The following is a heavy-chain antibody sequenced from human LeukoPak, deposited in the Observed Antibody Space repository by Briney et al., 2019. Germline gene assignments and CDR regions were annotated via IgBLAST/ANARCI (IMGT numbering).Heavy chain of an antibody. D-gene: IGHD2-2*01. CDR2: INPNSGGT. CDR3: ARGAAARYYYYYYMDV. CDR1: GYTFTTYD. J-gene: IGHJ6*03. V-gene: IGHV1-2*02. Sequence: ASVKVSCKASGYTFTTYDINWVRQAPGQGLEWMGWINPNSGGTNYAQKLQGRVTMTRDTSISTAYMELSRLRSDDTAVYYCARGAAARYYYYYYMDVWGKGTTVTVSS.